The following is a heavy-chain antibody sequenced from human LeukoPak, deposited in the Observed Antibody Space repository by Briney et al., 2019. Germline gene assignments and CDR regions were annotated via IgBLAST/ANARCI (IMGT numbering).Heavy chain of an antibody. CDR3: ARDGADYYDSSGTYDY. D-gene: IGHD3-22*01. V-gene: IGHV4-39*02. CDR2: IYYSGST. CDR1: GGSISSSSYY. J-gene: IGHJ4*02. Sequence: SETLSLTCTVSGGSISSSSYYWGWIRQPPGKGLEWIGSIYYSGSTYYNPSLKSRVTISVGTSKNQFSLKLSSVTAADTAVYYCARDGADYYDSSGTYDYWGQGTLVTVSS.